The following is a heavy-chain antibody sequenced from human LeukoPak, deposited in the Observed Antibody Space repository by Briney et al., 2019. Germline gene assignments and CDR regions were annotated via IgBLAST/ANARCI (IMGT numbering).Heavy chain of an antibody. D-gene: IGHD6-13*01. CDR1: GFTFSDYY. V-gene: IGHV3-11*04. J-gene: IGHJ4*02. Sequence: GGSLRLSCAASGFTFSDYYMSWIRQAPGKGLEWVSYISSSGSTIYYADSVKGRFTISRDNAKNSLYLQMNSLRAEDTAVYYCARGGFYGSSWPIYFDYWGQGTLVTVSS. CDR3: ARGGFYGSSWPIYFDY. CDR2: ISSSGSTI.